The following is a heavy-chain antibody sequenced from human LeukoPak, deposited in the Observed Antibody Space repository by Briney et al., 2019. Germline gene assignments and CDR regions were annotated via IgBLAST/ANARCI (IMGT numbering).Heavy chain of an antibody. Sequence: GRSLRLSCAASGFTFDDYAMHWVRQAPGKGLEWVSGISWNSGSIGYADSVKGRFTISRDNSKNTLYLQMNSLRAEDTAVYYCAKDPHYDSSGYSFDPWGQGTLVTVSS. V-gene: IGHV3-9*01. CDR2: ISWNSGSI. J-gene: IGHJ5*02. CDR1: GFTFDDYA. D-gene: IGHD3-22*01. CDR3: AKDPHYDSSGYSFDP.